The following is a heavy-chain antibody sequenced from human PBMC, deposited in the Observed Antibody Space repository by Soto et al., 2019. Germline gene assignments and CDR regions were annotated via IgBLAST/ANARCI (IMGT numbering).Heavy chain of an antibody. Sequence: PGGSLRLPCAASGFTFSSYAMHWVRQAPGKGLEWVAVISYDGSNKYYADSVKGRFTISRDNSKNTLYLQMNSLRAEDTAVYYCASSASETYYDFWSGYASDSFDFWGQGILVTVSS. CDR3: ASSASETYYDFWSGYASDSFDF. V-gene: IGHV3-30-3*01. CDR2: ISYDGSNK. J-gene: IGHJ4*02. CDR1: GFTFSSYA. D-gene: IGHD3-3*01.